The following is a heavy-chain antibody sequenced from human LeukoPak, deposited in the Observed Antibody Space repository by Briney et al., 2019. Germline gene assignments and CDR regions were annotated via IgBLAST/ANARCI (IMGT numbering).Heavy chain of an antibody. CDR1: GFTFSSYW. D-gene: IGHD3/OR15-3a*01. CDR2: MDLDGREK. Sequence: PGGSLRISCAASGFTFSSYWMTWVRQAPGKGLEWVVNMDLDGREKYYVDSVKGRFTISRDNAKNSLYLQMNSLTAEDTAVYYCARDDGFSSYSYWGQGALVTVSS. V-gene: IGHV3-7*01. J-gene: IGHJ4*02. CDR3: ARDDGFSSYSY.